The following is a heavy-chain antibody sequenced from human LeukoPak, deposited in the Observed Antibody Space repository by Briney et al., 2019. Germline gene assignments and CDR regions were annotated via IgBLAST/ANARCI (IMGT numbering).Heavy chain of an antibody. D-gene: IGHD5-12*01. J-gene: IGHJ4*02. Sequence: SETLSLTCTVSGGSISSYYCSWIRQPPGKGLEWIGYIYYTGSTNYNPSPKSRVTISVDTSKNQFSLKLSSVTAADTAVYYCAGGLRLEYLYDYWGQGTLVTVSS. CDR1: GGSISSYY. CDR2: IYYTGST. CDR3: AGGLRLEYLYDY. V-gene: IGHV4-59*01.